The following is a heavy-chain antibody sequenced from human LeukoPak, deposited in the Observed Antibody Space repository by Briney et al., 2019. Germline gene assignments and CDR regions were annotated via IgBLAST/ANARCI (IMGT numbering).Heavy chain of an antibody. CDR2: IWYDGSNK. CDR1: GFTFSSYG. Sequence: GGSLRLSCAASGFTFSSYGMHWVRQAPGKGLEWVAVIWYDGSNKYYADSVKGRFTISRDNSKNTLYLQMNSLRAEDTAVYYCAKGWHDYYDSSGYHLDYWGQGTLVTVSS. J-gene: IGHJ4*02. V-gene: IGHV3-33*06. CDR3: AKGWHDYYDSSGYHLDY. D-gene: IGHD3-22*01.